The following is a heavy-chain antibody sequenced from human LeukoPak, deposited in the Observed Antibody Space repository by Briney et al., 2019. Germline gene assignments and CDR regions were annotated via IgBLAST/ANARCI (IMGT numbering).Heavy chain of an antibody. Sequence: GGTLRLSCAASGFTFSSYGMSWVRQAPGKGLEWVSAISGSGGSTYYADSVKGRFTISRDNSKNTLYLQMNSLRAEDTAVYYCAKDPGYCSGGSCYGPDYWGQGTLVTVSS. D-gene: IGHD2-15*01. V-gene: IGHV3-23*01. J-gene: IGHJ4*02. CDR3: AKDPGYCSGGSCYGPDY. CDR2: ISGSGGST. CDR1: GFTFSSYG.